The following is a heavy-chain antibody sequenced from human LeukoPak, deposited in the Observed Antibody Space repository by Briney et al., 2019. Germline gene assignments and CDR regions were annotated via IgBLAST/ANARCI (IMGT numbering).Heavy chain of an antibody. CDR1: GDSIGSRY. CDR3: ARTKYHYYDSSGYEGPYNYMDV. CDR2: ISYDGRT. V-gene: IGHV4-59*11. J-gene: IGHJ6*03. D-gene: IGHD3-22*01. Sequence: PSETLSLTCTVSGDSIGSRYWSWIRQPPGKGLEWIGYISYDGRTNYSPSLKSRVTISVDMSMNQLSLKLSSVTAADTAVYYCARTKYHYYDSSGYEGPYNYMDVWGKGTTVTVSS.